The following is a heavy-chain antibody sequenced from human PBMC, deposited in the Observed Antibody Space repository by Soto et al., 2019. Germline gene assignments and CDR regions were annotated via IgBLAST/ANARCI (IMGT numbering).Heavy chain of an antibody. J-gene: IGHJ4*02. Sequence: SETLSLTCTVSGGSISSYYWSWIRQSPGKGLEWVAYISHTGTTDYNPSLKSRLTISLDTSKNQFSLKLTSVTAADTAFYYCARLWRGGYNWVIDDWGKGTLVTVSS. CDR3: ARLWRGGYNWVIDD. D-gene: IGHD5-12*01. CDR1: GGSISSYY. CDR2: ISHTGTT. V-gene: IGHV4-59*08.